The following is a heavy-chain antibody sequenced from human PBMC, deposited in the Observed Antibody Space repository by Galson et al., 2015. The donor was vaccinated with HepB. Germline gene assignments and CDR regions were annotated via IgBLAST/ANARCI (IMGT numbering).Heavy chain of an antibody. CDR2: VYRGGGR. Sequence: SLRLSCAASGFTFSNYNMNWVRQAPGKGLEWVSVVYRGGGRYYADSVQGRFTIFRDDSKNTLFLQMNSLRVEDTAVYYCAKSNRGLGSGHYGGGYFDLWGRGILVTVSS. V-gene: IGHV3-66*01. CDR1: GFTFSNYN. J-gene: IGHJ2*01. D-gene: IGHD4-23*01. CDR3: AKSNRGLGSGHYGGGYFDL.